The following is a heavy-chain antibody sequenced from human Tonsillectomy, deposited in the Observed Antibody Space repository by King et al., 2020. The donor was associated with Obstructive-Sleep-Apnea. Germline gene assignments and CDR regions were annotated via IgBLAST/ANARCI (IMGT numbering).Heavy chain of an antibody. CDR2: IYWDDDK. J-gene: IGHJ3*02. Sequence: TLKESGPTLVKPTQTLTLTCTFSGFSLNTSGVGVGWIRQPPGKALEWLTLIYWDDDKRYSPSLKSRLTITKDTSKNLVVLTVTNMDPVDTATYYCAHHDLVHAFDIWGQGTMVTVSS. CDR1: GFSLNTSGVG. V-gene: IGHV2-5*02. CDR3: AHHDLVHAFDI.